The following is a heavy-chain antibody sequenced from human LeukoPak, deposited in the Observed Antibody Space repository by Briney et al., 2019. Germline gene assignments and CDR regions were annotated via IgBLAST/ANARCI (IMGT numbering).Heavy chain of an antibody. V-gene: IGHV3-23*01. Sequence: PGGSLRLSCAASGFTFSSYGMSWVRQAPGKGLEWVSAISGRGHNTYYADSVKGRFTISRDNSKNTLYLQMNSLRAEDTAVYYCAKRLNWNDVVRDGYYFDYWGQGTLVTVSS. CDR3: AKRLNWNDVVRDGYYFDY. CDR2: ISGRGHNT. D-gene: IGHD1-1*01. CDR1: GFTFSSYG. J-gene: IGHJ4*02.